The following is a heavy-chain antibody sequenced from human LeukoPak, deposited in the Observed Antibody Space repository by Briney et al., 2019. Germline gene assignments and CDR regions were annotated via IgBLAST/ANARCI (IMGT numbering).Heavy chain of an antibody. D-gene: IGHD3-3*01. CDR2: IKSDGKT. CDR1: GFTFSRYW. CDR3: ARAPSEVGGYYPEYFRH. V-gene: IGHV3-74*01. J-gene: IGHJ1*01. Sequence: GGSLRLSCEASGFTFSRYWMHWVRQAPGKGLVWVSRIKSDGKTNYADSVKGRFTISRDNAKDTVSLQMNSLRADDTGVYYCARAPSEVGGYYPEYFRHWGQGTLVTVSS.